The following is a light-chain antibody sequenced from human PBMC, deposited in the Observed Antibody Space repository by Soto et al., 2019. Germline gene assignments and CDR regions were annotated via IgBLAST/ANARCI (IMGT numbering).Light chain of an antibody. V-gene: IGLV2-14*01. CDR3: SSHPTSSVV. CDR2: DVS. Sequence: QSALTQPASVSGSPGQSITISCTGTSSDVGGYNYVSWYQQHPGKAPKLMIYDVSNRPSGVSNRFSGSKSGNTASLTISGLQAEDEADYYCSSHPTSSVVFGGGTKVTVL. J-gene: IGLJ2*01. CDR1: SSDVGGYNY.